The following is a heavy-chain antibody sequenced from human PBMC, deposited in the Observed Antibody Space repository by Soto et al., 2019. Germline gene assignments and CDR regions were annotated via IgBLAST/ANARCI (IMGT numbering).Heavy chain of an antibody. J-gene: IGHJ4*02. V-gene: IGHV4-59*08. CDR3: ARHRYCSGVSCYPNPFDY. Sequence: QSQTLSLTCSVSGGSISNYYWSWIRQPPGKGLEWIGYIYDSGSTNYNPSLKSRITMSVDTSKKQFSLKLSSVTAADTAVYYCARHRYCSGVSCYPNPFDYWGQGTLVTVSS. CDR1: GGSISNYY. CDR2: IYDSGST. D-gene: IGHD2-15*01.